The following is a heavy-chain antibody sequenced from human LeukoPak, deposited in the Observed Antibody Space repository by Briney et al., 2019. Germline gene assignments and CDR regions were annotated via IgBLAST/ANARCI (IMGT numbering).Heavy chain of an antibody. CDR3: ARDLLDEGNHLDY. CDR1: GGSISSGDYY. V-gene: IGHV4-30-4*01. CDR2: IYYSGST. D-gene: IGHD4-23*01. Sequence: TLSLTCTVSGGSISSGDYYWSWIRQPPGKGLEWIGYIYYSGSTYYNPSLKSRVTISVDTSKNQFSLKLSSVTAADTAVYYCARDLLDEGNHLDYWGQGTLVTVSS. J-gene: IGHJ4*02.